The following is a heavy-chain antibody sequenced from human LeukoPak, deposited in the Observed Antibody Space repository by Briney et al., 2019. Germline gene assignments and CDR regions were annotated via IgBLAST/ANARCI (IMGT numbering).Heavy chain of an antibody. CDR3: ARDLIPYYYDSSGYFLHYFDY. Sequence: ASVKVSCKASGYTFPSYFMHWVRQAPGQGLEWMGIINPTGGSTTYAQKFQGRVTMTRDTSTSTVYMELSSLRSDDTAVYYCARDLIPYYYDSSGYFLHYFDYWGQGTLVTVSS. CDR1: GYTFPSYF. CDR2: INPTGGST. D-gene: IGHD3-22*01. V-gene: IGHV1-46*01. J-gene: IGHJ4*02.